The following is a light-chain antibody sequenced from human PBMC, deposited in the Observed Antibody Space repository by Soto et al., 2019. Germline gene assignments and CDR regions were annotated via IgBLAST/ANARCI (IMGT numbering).Light chain of an antibody. CDR3: QSYDSSLSGSEV. Sequence: QAVVTQPPSVSGAPGQRVSISCTGTSSNIGAGFEVHWYQQVPGKAPKLLIFETDNRPSGVPDRFSGSKSGTSASLAITGLQAEDEADYFCQSYDSSLSGSEVFGGGTKLTGL. CDR1: SSNIGAGFE. J-gene: IGLJ3*02. V-gene: IGLV1-40*01. CDR2: ETD.